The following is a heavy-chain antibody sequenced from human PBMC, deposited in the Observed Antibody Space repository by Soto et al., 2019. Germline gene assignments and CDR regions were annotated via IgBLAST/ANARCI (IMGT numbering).Heavy chain of an antibody. CDR2: ISAFNGNT. J-gene: IGHJ4*02. D-gene: IGHD6-19*01. CDR3: AIDRQWPVPVPLNVGF. Sequence: QVQLVQSGAEVKKPGASVKVSCKASGYTFRDYGISWVRQAPGQGLEWMGWISAFNGNTNYTKKFQDRVTVTTDTSTNTDYMELRSLRSDETAVYYCAIDRQWPVPVPLNVGFWGTGTPVIVS. CDR1: GYTFRDYG. V-gene: IGHV1-18*01.